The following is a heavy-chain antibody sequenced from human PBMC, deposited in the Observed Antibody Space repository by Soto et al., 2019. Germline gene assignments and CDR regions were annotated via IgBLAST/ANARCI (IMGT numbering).Heavy chain of an antibody. CDR2: IIPILGIA. D-gene: IGHD3-16*02. CDR1: GGTFSSYT. V-gene: IGHV1-69*04. J-gene: IGHJ4*02. CDR3: ARDWEISTFDY. Sequence: SVKASCKASGGTFSSYTISWVRQAPGQGLEWMGRIIPILGIANYAQKFQGRVTITADKSTSTAYMELSSLRSEDTAVYYCARDWEISTFDYWGQGTLVTVSS.